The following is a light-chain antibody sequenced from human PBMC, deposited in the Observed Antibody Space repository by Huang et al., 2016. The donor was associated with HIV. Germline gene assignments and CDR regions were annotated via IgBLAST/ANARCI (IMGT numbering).Light chain of an antibody. Sequence: DIQMTQSPSTLSASVGDRVTITCRASQSISSWLAWYQQIPGKAPKLLIYKTSRLESGVPSRFNGSGSGTEFTLTINSLQPGDFATYYCLQSDSYPYTFGQGTKLDIK. CDR1: QSISSW. CDR2: KTS. J-gene: IGKJ2*01. V-gene: IGKV1-5*03. CDR3: LQSDSYPYT.